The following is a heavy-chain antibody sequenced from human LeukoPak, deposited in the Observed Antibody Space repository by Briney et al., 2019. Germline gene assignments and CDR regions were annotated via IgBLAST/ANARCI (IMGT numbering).Heavy chain of an antibody. Sequence: SETLSLTCTVSGGSISSYYWSWIRQPPGKGLEWNGYIYYSGSTNYNPSLKSRVTISVDTSKNQFSLKLSSVTAADTAVYYCAREVLRGVVTRFFDYWGQGTLVTVSS. V-gene: IGHV4-59*01. CDR1: GGSISSYY. CDR3: AREVLRGVVTRFFDY. J-gene: IGHJ4*02. D-gene: IGHD4-23*01. CDR2: IYYSGST.